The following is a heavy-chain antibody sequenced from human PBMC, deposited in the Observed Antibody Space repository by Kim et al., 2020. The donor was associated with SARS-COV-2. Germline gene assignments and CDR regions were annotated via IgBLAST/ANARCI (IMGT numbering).Heavy chain of an antibody. Sequence: GGSLRLSCAASGFTFSNYALHWVRQAPGKGPEWVSVISYDGTNKYYADSVRGRFTISRDNSKDTLYLHINSLRIDDTGLYYCATDLARWLASRYFYGMDVWGQGTTVTVSS. V-gene: IGHV3-30-3*01. D-gene: IGHD6-19*01. CDR3: ATDLARWLASRYFYGMDV. CDR1: GFTFSNYA. CDR2: ISYDGTNK. J-gene: IGHJ6*02.